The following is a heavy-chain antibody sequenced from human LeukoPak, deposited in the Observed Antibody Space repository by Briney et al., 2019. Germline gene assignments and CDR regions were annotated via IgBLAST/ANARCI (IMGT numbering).Heavy chain of an antibody. Sequence: GGSLRLSCAASGFTFSNYAMHWVRQAPDKGLEWVAVVSYDGSNKYYADSVKGRFTVSRDNSKNTLYLQMNSLRAEDTAVSYCAIGDSLGELSSSFEYWGQGTLDTVSS. D-gene: IGHD3-16*02. J-gene: IGHJ4*02. CDR1: GFTFSNYA. CDR2: VSYDGSNK. V-gene: IGHV3-30*04. CDR3: AIGDSLGELSSSFEY.